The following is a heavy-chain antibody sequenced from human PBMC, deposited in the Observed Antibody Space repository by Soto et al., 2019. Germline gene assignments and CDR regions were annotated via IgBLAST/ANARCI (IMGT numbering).Heavy chain of an antibody. Sequence: EVQLLESGGGLVQPGGSLRLSCAASGFTFSSYAMSWVRQAPGRGLECVSAIGGRGGTTFYADSVKGRFTISRDNSKNTLFLQMNSLRAEDTAVYYCAKHPIGAGERVNWFDTWGQGTLVTVSS. CDR2: IGGRGGTT. CDR3: AKHPIGAGERVNWFDT. V-gene: IGHV3-23*01. CDR1: GFTFSSYA. J-gene: IGHJ5*02. D-gene: IGHD2-21*01.